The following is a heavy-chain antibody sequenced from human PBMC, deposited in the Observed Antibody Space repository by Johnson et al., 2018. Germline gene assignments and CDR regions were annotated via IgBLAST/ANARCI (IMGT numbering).Heavy chain of an antibody. CDR3: ARDFGHSGSPFQH. D-gene: IGHD1-26*01. CDR2: IIPILGIA. V-gene: IGHV1-69*09. J-gene: IGHJ1*01. Sequence: QVQLVESGAEVKNPGSSVKVSCKASGGTFSSYTISWVRQAPGQGLEWMGRIIPILGIANYAQKFQGRVTITGDKSTSTAYMELSSLRSEDTAVYYCARDFGHSGSPFQHWGQGTLVTVSS. CDR1: GGTFSSYT.